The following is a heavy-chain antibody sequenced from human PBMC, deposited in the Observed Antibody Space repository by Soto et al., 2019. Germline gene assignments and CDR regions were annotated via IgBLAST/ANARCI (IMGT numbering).Heavy chain of an antibody. Sequence: ASVKVSCKASGYTFTGYYMHWVRQAPGQGLEWMGWINPNSGGTNYAQKFQGWVTMTRDTSISTAYMELSRLRSDDAAVYSCARDASVGAPRSYAFDIWGQGTMVTVSS. V-gene: IGHV1-2*04. CDR2: INPNSGGT. CDR3: ARDASVGAPRSYAFDI. CDR1: GYTFTGYY. D-gene: IGHD1-26*01. J-gene: IGHJ3*02.